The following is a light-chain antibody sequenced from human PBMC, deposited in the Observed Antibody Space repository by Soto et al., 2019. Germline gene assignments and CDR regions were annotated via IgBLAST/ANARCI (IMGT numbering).Light chain of an antibody. CDR3: SSYSTTTTLV. CDR2: EVN. V-gene: IGLV2-14*01. Sequence: QSVLTQPASVSGSPGQSVTISCTGTSSVVGGYDYVSWYQQHPGKAPKLILYEVNNRPSGISNHFSGSKSGNTASLIISGLQADDEADYFCSSYSTTTTLVFGPGTKGTVL. J-gene: IGLJ1*01. CDR1: SSVVGGYDY.